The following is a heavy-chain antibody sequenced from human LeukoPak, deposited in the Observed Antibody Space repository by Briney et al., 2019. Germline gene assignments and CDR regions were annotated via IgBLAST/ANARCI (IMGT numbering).Heavy chain of an antibody. CDR3: ASLGSGYYWNYFDY. V-gene: IGHV4-39*07. Sequence: SETLSLTCSVSGGSISSSSYHGGWIPHPPGKGLEGIGSIYYSGSTYYNPSLKSRVTISVDTSKNQFSLKLSSVTAADTAVYYCASLGSGYYWNYFDYWGQGTLVTVSS. D-gene: IGHD3-22*01. CDR1: GGSISSSSYH. J-gene: IGHJ4*02. CDR2: IYYSGST.